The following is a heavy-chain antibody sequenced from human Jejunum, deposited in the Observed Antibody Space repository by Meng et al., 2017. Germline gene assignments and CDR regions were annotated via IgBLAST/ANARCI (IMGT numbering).Heavy chain of an antibody. CDR1: GGSFSNTNW. D-gene: IGHD4-17*01. Sequence: GSLRLSCAVSGGSFSNTNWWSWVRQPPGKGLEWIGEISHRGYTNYNPPLKSRVTISIDKSTTQFSLNLNSVAASDTTVYYCAKAHSVTYCPPYSFDYSCQGTLVTVSS. CDR2: ISHRGYT. CDR3: AKAHSVTYCPPYSFDY. J-gene: IGHJ4*02. V-gene: IGHV4-4*02.